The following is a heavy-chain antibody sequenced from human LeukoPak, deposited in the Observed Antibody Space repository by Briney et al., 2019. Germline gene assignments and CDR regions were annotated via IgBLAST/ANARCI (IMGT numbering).Heavy chain of an antibody. Sequence: GGSLRLSCAASGFIVSSNYMSWVRQAPGKGLEWVSVIYSGGSTYHADSVKGRFTISRDNSKNTVYLQMNSLRAEDTAVYYCARVPYGNYHYYYMDVWGKGTTVTVSS. V-gene: IGHV3-53*01. CDR2: IYSGGST. D-gene: IGHD3-10*01. CDR3: ARVPYGNYHYYYMDV. CDR1: GFIVSSNY. J-gene: IGHJ6*03.